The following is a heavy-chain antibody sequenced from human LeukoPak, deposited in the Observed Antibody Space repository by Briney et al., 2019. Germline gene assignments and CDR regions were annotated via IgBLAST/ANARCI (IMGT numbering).Heavy chain of an antibody. V-gene: IGHV3-23*01. CDR2: ISGSGVSA. J-gene: IGHJ5*02. CDR1: GFTFSSYV. CDR3: AKGASSGWLLYWFDP. Sequence: GGSLRLSCAASGFTFSSYVMTWVRQAPGRGLEWVSGISGSGVSAYYADSVKGRFTISRDNSKNTLYLQINSLRAEDTAIYYCAKGASSGWLLYWFDPWGQGTLVTVSS. D-gene: IGHD6-19*01.